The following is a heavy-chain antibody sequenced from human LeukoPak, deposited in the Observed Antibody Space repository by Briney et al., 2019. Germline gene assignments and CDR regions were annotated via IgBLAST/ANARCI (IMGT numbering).Heavy chain of an antibody. CDR1: GGSFSGYY. Sequence: SETLSLTCAVYGGSFSGYYWSWIRQPPGKGLEWIGEINHSGSTNYNPSLKSRVTISVDTSKNQFSLSLNSVTATDTAVYYCARLDCGGDCFVDYWGQGTLVTVSS. CDR2: INHSGST. J-gene: IGHJ4*02. D-gene: IGHD2-21*02. CDR3: ARLDCGGDCFVDY. V-gene: IGHV4-34*01.